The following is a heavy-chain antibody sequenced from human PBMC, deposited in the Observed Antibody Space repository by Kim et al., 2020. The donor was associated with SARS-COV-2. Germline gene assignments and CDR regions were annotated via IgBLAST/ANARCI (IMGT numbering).Heavy chain of an antibody. CDR2: ISNDGGGI. CDR3: VRDGRPGIWCPARHS. CDR1: GFTFSGYR. Sequence: GGSLRLSCVASGFTFSGYRMNWVRQAPGKGLEWLSFISNDGGGIYYADSVRGRFTVSRDDAKNSLYLQMNSLTVDDTAVYYCVRDGRPGIWCPARHSRGRGTLVTV. V-gene: IGHV3-48*01. D-gene: IGHD2-8*02. J-gene: IGHJ1*01.